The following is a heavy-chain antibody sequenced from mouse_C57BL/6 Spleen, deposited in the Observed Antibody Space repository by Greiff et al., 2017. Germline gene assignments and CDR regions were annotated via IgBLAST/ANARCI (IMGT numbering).Heavy chain of an antibody. CDR2: INPNNGGT. CDR1: GYTFTDYY. V-gene: IGHV1-26*01. Sequence: EVQLQQSGPELVKPGASVKISCKASGYTFTDYYMNWVKQSHGKSLEWIGDINPNNGGTSYNQKFKGKATLTVDKSSSTAYMELRSLTSEDSAVYYCARITTRGFDYGGQGTTLTVSS. D-gene: IGHD1-1*01. CDR3: ARITTRGFDY. J-gene: IGHJ2*01.